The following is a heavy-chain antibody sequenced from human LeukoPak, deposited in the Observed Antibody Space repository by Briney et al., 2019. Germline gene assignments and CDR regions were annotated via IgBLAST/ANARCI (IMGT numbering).Heavy chain of an antibody. CDR3: ARARILRYFDWLLIFDY. CDR1: GGSFSGYY. V-gene: IGHV4-34*01. D-gene: IGHD3-9*01. J-gene: IGHJ4*02. CDR2: INHSGST. Sequence: SETLSLTCAVYGGSFSGYYWSWIRQPPGKGLEWIGEINHSGSTNYNPSLKSRVTISINTSKNQFSLKLSSVTAADTAVYYCARARILRYFDWLLIFDYWGQGTLVTVSS.